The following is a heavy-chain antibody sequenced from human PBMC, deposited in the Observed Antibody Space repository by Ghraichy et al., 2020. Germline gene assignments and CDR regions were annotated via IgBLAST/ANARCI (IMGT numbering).Heavy chain of an antibody. J-gene: IGHJ6*02. D-gene: IGHD4-17*01. Sequence: SQTLSLTCTVSGGSISSYYWSWIRQPAGKGLEWIGRIYTSGSTNYNPSLKSRVTMSVDTSKNQFSLKLSSVTAADTAVYYCARGAPGDYGDHAKRGIYYYYGMDVWGQGTTVTVSS. CDR1: GGSISSYY. CDR3: ARGAPGDYGDHAKRGIYYYYGMDV. CDR2: IYTSGST. V-gene: IGHV4-4*07.